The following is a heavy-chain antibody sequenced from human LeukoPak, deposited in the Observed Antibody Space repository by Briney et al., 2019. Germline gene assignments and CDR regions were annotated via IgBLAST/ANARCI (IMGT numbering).Heavy chain of an antibody. CDR1: GGSISSGSYY. Sequence: SETLSLTCTVSGGSISSGSYYWSWIRQPAGKGLEWIGRIYTSGSTNYNPSLKSRVTISVDTSKNQFSLKLNSVTAADTAVYYCARVVAAAGNNWFDPWGQGTLVTVSS. CDR2: IYTSGST. V-gene: IGHV4-61*02. CDR3: ARVVAAAGNNWFDP. D-gene: IGHD6-13*01. J-gene: IGHJ5*02.